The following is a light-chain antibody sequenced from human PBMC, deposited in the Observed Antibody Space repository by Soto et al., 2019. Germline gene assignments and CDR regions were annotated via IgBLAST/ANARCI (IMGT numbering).Light chain of an antibody. Sequence: QSVLTQPPSVSGAPGQRVTISCTGSSSNIGAGYDVQWYQQLPGTAPKVLIYGNSNRPSGDPDRFSGSKSGTSASLAITGLQAEDEADYYCQSYDSSLSGVVFGGGTKLTVL. CDR2: GNS. J-gene: IGLJ2*01. V-gene: IGLV1-40*01. CDR1: SSNIGAGYD. CDR3: QSYDSSLSGVV.